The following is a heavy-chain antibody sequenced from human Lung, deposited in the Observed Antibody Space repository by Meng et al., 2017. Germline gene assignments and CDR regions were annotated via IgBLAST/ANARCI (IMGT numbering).Heavy chain of an antibody. V-gene: IGHV1-2*06. D-gene: IGHD1-7*01. CDR2: IIPSSGDA. Sequence: QVQLVQLGAEVKTPGASVKLSCRASGYTFIDAYVHWVRQAPGQGLEWMGRIIPSSGDANSAQKFLGRVTLTWDTSISTAYMELSSLRSDDTAIYYCARDGGNYDFDYWGQGTLVTVSS. J-gene: IGHJ4*02. CDR3: ARDGGNYDFDY. CDR1: GYTFIDAY.